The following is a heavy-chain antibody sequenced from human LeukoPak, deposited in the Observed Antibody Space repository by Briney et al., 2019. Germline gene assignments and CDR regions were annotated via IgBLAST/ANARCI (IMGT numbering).Heavy chain of an antibody. V-gene: IGHV1-2*06. D-gene: IGHD6-19*01. J-gene: IGHJ4*02. CDR3: AGVIAVAGRGYFDY. Sequence: ASVKVSCKASGYTFTGYYMHWVRQAPGQGLEWMGRINPNSGGTNYAQKFQGRVTMTRDTSISTAYMELSRLRSDDTAVYYCAGVIAVAGRGYFDYWGQGTLVTVSS. CDR1: GYTFTGYY. CDR2: INPNSGGT.